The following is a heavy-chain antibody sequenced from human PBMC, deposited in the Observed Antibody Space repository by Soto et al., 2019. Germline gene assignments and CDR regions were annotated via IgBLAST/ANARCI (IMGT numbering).Heavy chain of an antibody. CDR1: GFTVSSNY. CDR2: IYSGGST. D-gene: IGHD4-17*01. V-gene: IGHV3-66*01. Sequence: GGSLRLSCAASGFTVSSNYMSWVRQAPGKGLEWVSVIYSGGSTYYADSVKGRFTISRDNSKNTLYLQMNSLRAEDTAVYYCARGGTTLWLVNWFDPWGQGTLVTVSS. J-gene: IGHJ5*02. CDR3: ARGGTTLWLVNWFDP.